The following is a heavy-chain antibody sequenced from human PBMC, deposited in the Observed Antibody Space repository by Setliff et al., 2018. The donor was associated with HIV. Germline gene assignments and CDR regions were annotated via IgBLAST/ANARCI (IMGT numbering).Heavy chain of an antibody. CDR1: GASIRTGSYY. CDR3: ARHMASTYYYDSSGYLGSPGAFDI. D-gene: IGHD3-22*01. CDR2: IYYSGTT. J-gene: IGHJ3*02. V-gene: IGHV4-39*01. Sequence: PSETLSLTCTVSGASIRTGSYYWGWIRQPPGKGLEWIGTIYYSGTTYYNPSVKSRVTISVDTSKNQFSLNLTSVTATDTAVYYCARHMASTYYYDSSGYLGSPGAFDIWGQGTMVTVSS.